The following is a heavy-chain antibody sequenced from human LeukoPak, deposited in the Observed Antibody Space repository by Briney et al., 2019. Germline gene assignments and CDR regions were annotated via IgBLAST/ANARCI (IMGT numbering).Heavy chain of an antibody. CDR2: IIPILGIA. CDR3: AKTRGWMESWFDH. Sequence: SVKVSCKASGGTFSSYAISWVRQAPGQGLEWMGRIIPILGIANYAQKFQGRVTITADKSTSPASIELSSLRSEDTAVYYCAKTRGWMESWFDHWGQGTLVTVSS. CDR1: GGTFSSYA. V-gene: IGHV1-69*04. J-gene: IGHJ5*02. D-gene: IGHD1-1*01.